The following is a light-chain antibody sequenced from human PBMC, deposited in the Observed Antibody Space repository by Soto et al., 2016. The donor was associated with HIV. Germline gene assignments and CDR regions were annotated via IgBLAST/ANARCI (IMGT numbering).Light chain of an antibody. CDR1: QDIYNY. V-gene: IGKV1-27*01. CDR3: QKYNGVIT. Sequence: DIQMTQSPSSLSGSIGDSVSITCRASQDIYNYLAWYQQKPGKVPRLLISAAMNLESGVPSRFRGSGSGTEFTLTITSLQPEDIATYYCQKYNGVITFGGGTKVEI. J-gene: IGKJ4*01. CDR2: AAM.